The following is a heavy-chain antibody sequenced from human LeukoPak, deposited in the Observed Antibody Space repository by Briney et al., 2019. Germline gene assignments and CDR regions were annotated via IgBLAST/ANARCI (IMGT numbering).Heavy chain of an antibody. Sequence: TGGSLRLSCAASGFTFSSYWMNWARQAPGKGLEWVASINHNGNVNYYVDSVKGRFTISRDNAKNSLYLQMSNLRAEDTAVYYCAKDFYDSSGSRYDYWGQGTLVTVSS. J-gene: IGHJ4*02. CDR1: GFTFSSYW. V-gene: IGHV3-7*03. CDR3: AKDFYDSSGSRYDY. CDR2: INHNGNVN. D-gene: IGHD3-22*01.